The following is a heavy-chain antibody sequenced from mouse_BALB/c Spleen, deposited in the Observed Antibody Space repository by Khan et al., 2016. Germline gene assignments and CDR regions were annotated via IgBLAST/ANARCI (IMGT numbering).Heavy chain of an antibody. J-gene: IGHJ4*01. CDR3: ANWDYAMDY. Sequence: EVQLQESGPGLVKPSQSLSLTCTVTGYSITSDYAWNWIRQFPGNKLEWMGYISYSGSTNYNPSLKSRISITRDTSKNQFFLQLNSVTTEDTATYYCANWDYAMDYWGQGTSVTVSS. V-gene: IGHV3-2*02. D-gene: IGHD4-1*01. CDR2: ISYSGST. CDR1: GYSITSDYA.